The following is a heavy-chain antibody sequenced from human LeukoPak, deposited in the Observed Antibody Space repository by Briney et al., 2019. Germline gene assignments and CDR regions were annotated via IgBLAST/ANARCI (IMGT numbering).Heavy chain of an antibody. J-gene: IGHJ4*02. CDR1: GFTFSSYA. D-gene: IGHD3-22*01. V-gene: IGHV3-23*01. CDR3: AKDYGNAPSLSTYYYDSSGYWDDY. CDR2: ISDSGDST. Sequence: GGSLRLSCAASGFTFSSYATSWVRQAPGKGLEWVSGISDSGDSTNYADSVKGRFTISRDKSKNTLYLQMNSLRAEDTAEYYCAKDYGNAPSLSTYYYDSSGYWDDYWGQGTLVTVSS.